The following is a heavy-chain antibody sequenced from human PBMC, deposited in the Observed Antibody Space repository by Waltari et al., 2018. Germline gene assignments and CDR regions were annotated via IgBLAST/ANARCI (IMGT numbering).Heavy chain of an antibody. D-gene: IGHD6-6*01. CDR1: GLVFSHLF. J-gene: IGHJ4*02. CDR3: AEVAGSSITY. CDR2: ISESGETT. V-gene: IGHV3-11*01. Sequence: QEQLVESGGGVAKRGGSLRISSDVSGLVFSHLFMSWIRQAPGKGLEWLSYISESGETTYHADSVKGRFSISRDNAKNSLFLQMDSLTAEDTALYYCAEVAGSSITYWGRGTLVTVSS.